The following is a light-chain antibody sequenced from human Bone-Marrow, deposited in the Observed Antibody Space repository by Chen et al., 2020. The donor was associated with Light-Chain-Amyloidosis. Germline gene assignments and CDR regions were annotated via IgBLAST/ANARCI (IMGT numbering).Light chain of an antibody. J-gene: IGKJ1*01. CDR1: QNIGTY. CDR2: GAY. Sequence: DIRLTQSPSSLSTSLWDRVTITCRASQNIGTYLNWYQQKSGRAHKLLLSGAYNRQSEVPTRSGGNGSGPNYTLHSTRPQTEDLETYYGKQTRNVRPFGQRSQVEVK. CDR3: KQTRNVRP. V-gene: IGKV1-39*01.